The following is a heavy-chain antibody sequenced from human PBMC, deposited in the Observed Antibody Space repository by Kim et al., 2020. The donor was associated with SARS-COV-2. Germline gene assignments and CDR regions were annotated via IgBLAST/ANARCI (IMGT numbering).Heavy chain of an antibody. CDR3: AKDRPGSFDY. J-gene: IGHJ4*02. CDR1: GFPFSSYG. Sequence: GGSLRLSCAASGFPFSSYGMHWVRQAPGKGLEWVAVISYDGSNKYYADSVKGRFTISRDNSKNTLYLQMNSLRAEDTAVYYCAKDRPGSFDYWGQGTLVTVSS. D-gene: IGHD6-6*01. V-gene: IGHV3-30*18. CDR2: ISYDGSNK.